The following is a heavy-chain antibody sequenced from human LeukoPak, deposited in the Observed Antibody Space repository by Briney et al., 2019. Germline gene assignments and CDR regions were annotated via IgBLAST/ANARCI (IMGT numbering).Heavy chain of an antibody. J-gene: IGHJ5*02. D-gene: IGHD6-13*01. CDR2: INPNSGGT. CDR3: ARGIGYSSSWTYNWFDP. CDR1: GYTFTGYY. Sequence: ASVKVSCKASGYTFTGYYMHWVRQAPGQGLEWMGWINPNSGGTNYAQKFQGRVTMTRDTSISTAYMELSRLRSDDTAVYYCARGIGYSSSWTYNWFDPRGQGTLVTVSS. V-gene: IGHV1-2*02.